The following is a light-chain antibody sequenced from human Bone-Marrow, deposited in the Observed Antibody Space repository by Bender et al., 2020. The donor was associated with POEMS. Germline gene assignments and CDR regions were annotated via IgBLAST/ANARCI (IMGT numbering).Light chain of an antibody. V-gene: IGLV2-14*02. J-gene: IGLJ3*02. CDR2: EVS. CDR1: SSDVGYYDL. Sequence: QSALTQPASVSGSPGQSITISCTGTSSDVGYYDLVSWYQQHPGIAPKLMIYEVSKRPSGVSDRFSGSKSGNTASLTVSGLQAEDEADYYCSSFAGSTKVFGGGTKLTVL. CDR3: SSFAGSTKV.